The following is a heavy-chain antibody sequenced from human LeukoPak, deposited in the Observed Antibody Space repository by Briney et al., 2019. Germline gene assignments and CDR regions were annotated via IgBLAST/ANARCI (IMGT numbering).Heavy chain of an antibody. D-gene: IGHD2-2*01. CDR1: GGSISSYY. V-gene: IGHV4-4*07. CDR2: IYTSGST. J-gene: IGHJ6*02. CDR3: ARTFFVVVPAAMEPGIDV. Sequence: SETLSLTCTVSGGSISSYYWSWIRQPAGKGLEWIGRIYTSGSTNYNPSLKSRVTMSVDTSKNQFSLKLSSVTAADTAVYYCARTFFVVVPAAMEPGIDVWGQGTTVTVSS.